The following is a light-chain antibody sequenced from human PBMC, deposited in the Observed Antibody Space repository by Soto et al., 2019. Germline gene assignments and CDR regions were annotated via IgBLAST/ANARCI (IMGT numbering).Light chain of an antibody. CDR2: SSD. CDR1: SSNIGRNT. CDR3: AAWDDSLNALA. V-gene: IGLV1-44*01. Sequence: QSVLTQPHAASGTPGQRVTISCSGSSSNIGRNTVKWYRQLPGTAPKLLIGSSDQRPSGVPDRFSGSQSGTSASLAISGLQSEDEADYICAAWDDSLNALAFGGGTKLTVL. J-gene: IGLJ3*02.